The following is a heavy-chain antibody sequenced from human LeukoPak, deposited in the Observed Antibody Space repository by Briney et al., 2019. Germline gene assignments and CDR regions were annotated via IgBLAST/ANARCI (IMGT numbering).Heavy chain of an antibody. CDR1: GGSISSGSYY. J-gene: IGHJ2*01. CDR3: AKDNYTSSSQNWYFDL. CDR2: IYPSGST. Sequence: SQTLSLTCTVSGGSISSGSYYWSWIRQPAGKGLECLGRIYPSGSTNYNPSLKSRVTISLDSSKNQFSLKLSSVTAADTAVYYCAKDNYTSSSQNWYFDLWGRGTLVTVSS. D-gene: IGHD6-6*01. V-gene: IGHV4-61*02.